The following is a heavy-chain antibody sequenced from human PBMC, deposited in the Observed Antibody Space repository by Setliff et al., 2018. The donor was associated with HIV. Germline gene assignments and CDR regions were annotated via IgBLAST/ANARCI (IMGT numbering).Heavy chain of an antibody. CDR1: GASISSSSYY. CDR3: ARGANFWSGYDS. V-gene: IGHV4-39*07. Sequence: PSETLSLTCIFSGASISSSSYYWGWIRQPPGKGLEWIGSIYYSGSFYYNPSLKSRVTISVDTSKNQFSLKLSSVTAADTAVYYCARGANFWSGYDSWGQGTLVTVSS. CDR2: IYYSGSF. D-gene: IGHD3-3*01. J-gene: IGHJ4*02.